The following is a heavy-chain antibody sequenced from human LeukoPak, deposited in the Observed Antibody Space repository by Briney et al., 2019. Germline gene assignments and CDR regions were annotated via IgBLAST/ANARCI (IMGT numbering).Heavy chain of an antibody. V-gene: IGHV3-7*01. CDR2: MRVDGTDK. J-gene: IGHJ6*02. CDR3: AREEIRYFDWLSAPRYYYYGMDV. Sequence: GGSLRLSCTASGFTFTNDFMTWVRQAPGKGLEWVAHMRVDGTDKHYVDSVKGRFTISRDNSKNTLYLQMNSLRAEDTAVYYCAREEIRYFDWLSAPRYYYYGMDVWGQGTTVTVSS. CDR1: GFTFTNDF. D-gene: IGHD3-9*01.